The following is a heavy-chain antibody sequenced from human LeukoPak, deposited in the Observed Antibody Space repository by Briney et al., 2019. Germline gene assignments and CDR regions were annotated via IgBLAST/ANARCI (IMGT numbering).Heavy chain of an antibody. CDR1: GYTFTSYG. J-gene: IGHJ4*02. V-gene: IGHV1-69*05. CDR3: ARDPGDGWLQLGY. Sequence: ASVKVSCKASGYTFTSYGISWVRQAPGQGLEWMGGIIPIFGTANYAQKFQGRVTITTDESTSTAYMELSSLRSEDTAVYYCARDPGDGWLQLGYWGQGTLVTVSS. D-gene: IGHD5-24*01. CDR2: IIPIFGTA.